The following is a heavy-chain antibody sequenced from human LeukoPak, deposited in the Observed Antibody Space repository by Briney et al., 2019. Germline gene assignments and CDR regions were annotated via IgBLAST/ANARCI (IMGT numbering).Heavy chain of an antibody. CDR3: ARAERWPVYYFDY. Sequence: SETLSLTCAVYGGSFSGYYWSWIRQPPGKGLEWIGEINHSGSTNYNPSLKSRVTISVDTSKNQFSLKLSSVTAADTAVYYCARAERWPVYYFDYWGQGTLVTVSS. CDR2: INHSGST. CDR1: GGSFSGYY. V-gene: IGHV4-34*01. J-gene: IGHJ4*02. D-gene: IGHD6-19*01.